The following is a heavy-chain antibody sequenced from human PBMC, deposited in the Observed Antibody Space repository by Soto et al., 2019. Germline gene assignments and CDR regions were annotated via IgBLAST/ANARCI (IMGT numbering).Heavy chain of an antibody. CDR2: ISGSGGST. J-gene: IGHJ6*03. V-gene: IGHV3-23*01. Sequence: GGSLRLSCAASGFTFSSYAMSWVRQAPGKGLEWVSAISGSGGSTYYADSVKGRFTISRDNSKNTLYLQMNSLRAEDTAVYYCAKARRYDYIWGSYPTTYYYYYMDVWGKGTTVTVSS. CDR3: AKARRYDYIWGSYPTTYYYYYMDV. D-gene: IGHD3-16*02. CDR1: GFTFSSYA.